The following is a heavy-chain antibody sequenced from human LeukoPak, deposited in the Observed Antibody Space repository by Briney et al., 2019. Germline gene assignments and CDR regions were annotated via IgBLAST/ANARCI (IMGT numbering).Heavy chain of an antibody. Sequence: GGSPRFSCAASGVTFSSYRMCWGREGPGPGLEWVANIKQDGSEKYYVDSVKGRFTISRDNAKNSLYLQMNSLRAEDTAVYYCARGAAGFDYWGQGTLVTVSS. V-gene: IGHV3-7*03. D-gene: IGHD6-13*01. CDR2: IKQDGSEK. CDR1: GVTFSSYR. CDR3: ARGAAGFDY. J-gene: IGHJ4*02.